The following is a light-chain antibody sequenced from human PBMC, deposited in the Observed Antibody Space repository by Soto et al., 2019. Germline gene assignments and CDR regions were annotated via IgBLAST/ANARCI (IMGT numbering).Light chain of an antibody. Sequence: EIQITQCPSTPSEYVGDRVTITCRASRSISSWLAWYQLKPGKAPKFLIYKASSLESGVPSRFSGSGSGTEFTLTISSLQPEDFATYYCHPSATNHPLPFGGGTKVDIK. V-gene: IGKV1-5*03. J-gene: IGKJ4*01. CDR2: KAS. CDR3: HPSATNHPLP. CDR1: RSISSW.